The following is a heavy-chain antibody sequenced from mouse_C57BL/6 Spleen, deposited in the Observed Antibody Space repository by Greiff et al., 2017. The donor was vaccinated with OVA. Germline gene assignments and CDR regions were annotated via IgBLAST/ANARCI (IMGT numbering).Heavy chain of an antibody. D-gene: IGHD1-1*01. CDR2: IYPGDGDT. J-gene: IGHJ4*01. CDR1: GYAFSSSW. V-gene: IGHV1-82*01. CDR3: AREGYYYGSSFAMDY. Sequence: VKLVESGPELVKPGASVKISCKASGYAFSSSWMNWVKQRPGKGLEWIGRIYPGDGDTNYNGKFKGKATLTADKSSSTAYMQLSSLTSEDSAVYFCAREGYYYGSSFAMDYWGQGTSVTVSS.